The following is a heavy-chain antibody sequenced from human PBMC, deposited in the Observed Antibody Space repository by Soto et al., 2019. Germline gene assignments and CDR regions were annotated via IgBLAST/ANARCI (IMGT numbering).Heavy chain of an antibody. J-gene: IGHJ6*02. CDR3: AKALQESSSRDYFYYGMDV. CDR1: PFTFSNYS. CDR2: MNSGCRS. V-gene: IGHV3-23*01. Sequence: GVSLRLPCAASPFTFSNYSMSSVRHAPRKGLEYVHGMNSGCRSYYADSVKGRFTISRDTSKNMLYLQMNSLRADDTAVFYCAKALQESSSRDYFYYGMDVWGQGTTVTVSS. D-gene: IGHD6-6*01.